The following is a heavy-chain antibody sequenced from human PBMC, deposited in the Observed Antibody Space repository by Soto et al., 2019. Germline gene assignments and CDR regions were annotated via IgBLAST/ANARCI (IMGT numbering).Heavy chain of an antibody. CDR3: AREDCTNGVCYNYYYYYYMDV. D-gene: IGHD2-8*01. Sequence: GESLKISCAASGFTFSSYWMSWVRQAPGKGLEWVANIKQDGSEKYYVDSVKGRFTISRDNAKNSLYLQMNSLRAEDTAVYYCAREDCTNGVCYNYYYYYYMDVWGKGTTVTVSS. J-gene: IGHJ6*03. CDR1: GFTFSSYW. CDR2: IKQDGSEK. V-gene: IGHV3-7*01.